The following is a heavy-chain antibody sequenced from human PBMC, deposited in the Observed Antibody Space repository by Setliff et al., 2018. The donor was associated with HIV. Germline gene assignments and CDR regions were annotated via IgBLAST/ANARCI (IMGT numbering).Heavy chain of an antibody. CDR1: GYAFNNYG. V-gene: IGHV1-18*01. J-gene: IGHJ4*02. Sequence: ASVKVSCKASGYAFNNYGISWVRQAPGQGLEWMGWINTHSGYTNYAQNIQGRVTVTMDTSTSTAYMELRSLKSDDTAVYYCARGKTWLRFLDYWGQGTLVTVSS. D-gene: IGHD5-12*01. CDR3: ARGKTWLRFLDY. CDR2: INTHSGYT.